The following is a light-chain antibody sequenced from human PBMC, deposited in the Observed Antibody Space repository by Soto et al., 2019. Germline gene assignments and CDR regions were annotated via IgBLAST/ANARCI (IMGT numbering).Light chain of an antibody. J-gene: IGKJ4*01. CDR1: QSVSSY. Sequence: EIVLTQSPATRSLSPGERATLSCRASQSVSSYLAWYQQKPGQAPRLLIYDASNRATGITARFRGSGSGTDVTLTIRSLGPEDVAVYYCQQRSNLLTFGGGTEVEIK. CDR2: DAS. V-gene: IGKV3-11*01. CDR3: QQRSNLLT.